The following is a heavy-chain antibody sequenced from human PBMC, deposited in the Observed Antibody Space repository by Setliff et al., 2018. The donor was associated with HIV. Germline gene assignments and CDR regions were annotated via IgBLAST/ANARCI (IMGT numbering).Heavy chain of an antibody. D-gene: IGHD1-1*01. CDR3: ARCVWNDGRFDY. Sequence: SETLSLTCAVYGGSFSGYYWSWIRQPPGKGLEWIGEINHSGSTNYNPSLKSRVTISVDTSKNQFSLKLGSVTAADTAVYYCARCVWNDGRFDYWGQGTLVTVSS. CDR2: INHSGST. CDR1: GGSFSGYY. V-gene: IGHV4-34*01. J-gene: IGHJ4*02.